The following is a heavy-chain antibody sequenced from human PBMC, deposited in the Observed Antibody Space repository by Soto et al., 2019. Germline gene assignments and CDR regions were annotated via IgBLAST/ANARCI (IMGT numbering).Heavy chain of an antibody. J-gene: IGHJ4*02. Sequence: PGGSLRLSCAASGFIFSDHNMHWVRQAPGKGLEWVAVISYDGTNKYYADSVKGRFTVSRDNSGNTLSLQMNSLGAGDTAVYYCAKDRSNSCSFDYWGQGTLVTVSS. CDR3: AKDRSNSCSFDY. CDR1: GFIFSDHN. CDR2: ISYDGTNK. D-gene: IGHD6-13*01. V-gene: IGHV3-30*18.